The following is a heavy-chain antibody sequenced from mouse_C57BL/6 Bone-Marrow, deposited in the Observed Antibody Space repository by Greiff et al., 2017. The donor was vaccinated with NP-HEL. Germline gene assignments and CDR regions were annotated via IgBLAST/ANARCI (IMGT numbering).Heavy chain of an antibody. CDR2: ISDGGSYT. CDR3: ARTGRGAPWFAY. D-gene: IGHD4-1*01. J-gene: IGHJ3*01. V-gene: IGHV5-4*03. CDR1: GFTFSSYA. Sequence: EVMLVESGGGLVKPGGSLKLSCAASGFTFSSYAMSWVRQTPEKRLEWVATISDGGSYTYYPDNVKGRFTISRDNAKNNLYLQMSHLKSEDTAMYYCARTGRGAPWFAYWGQGTLVTVSA.